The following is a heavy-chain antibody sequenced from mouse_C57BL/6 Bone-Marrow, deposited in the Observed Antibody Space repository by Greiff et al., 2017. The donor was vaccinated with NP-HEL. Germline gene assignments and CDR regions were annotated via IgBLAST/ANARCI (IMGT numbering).Heavy chain of an antibody. CDR1: GFTFSDYG. Sequence: EVKLQESGGGLVQPGGSLKLSCAASGFTFSDYGMAWVRQAPRKGPEWVAFISTLAYSIYYADTVTGRFTLSRENAKNTLYLEMSSLRSEDTAMYYCARLYDGYYFGYFDVWGTGTTLTVSS. D-gene: IGHD2-3*01. CDR3: ARLYDGYYFGYFDV. CDR2: ISTLAYSI. J-gene: IGHJ1*03. V-gene: IGHV5-15*01.